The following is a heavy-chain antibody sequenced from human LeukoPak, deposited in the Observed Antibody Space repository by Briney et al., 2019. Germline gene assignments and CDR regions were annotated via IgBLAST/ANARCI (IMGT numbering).Heavy chain of an antibody. Sequence: SETLSLTCAVSGGSFSGYYWYWIRQPPGKGLEWIGEINHGESTNYNPSLKSRATLSVDTSKNQFSLKLTSVTAADTAVYYCAKGGVSSYNPFDHWGQGTLVTVSS. CDR2: INHGEST. CDR1: GGSFSGYY. J-gene: IGHJ4*02. D-gene: IGHD1-26*01. CDR3: AKGGVSSYNPFDH. V-gene: IGHV4-34*01.